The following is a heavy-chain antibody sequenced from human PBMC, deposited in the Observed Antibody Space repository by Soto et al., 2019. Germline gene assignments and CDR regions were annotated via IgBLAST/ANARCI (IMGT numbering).Heavy chain of an antibody. CDR3: ASERESYIFGH. J-gene: IGHJ5*02. CDR2: ISSSGSTI. V-gene: IGHV3-11*01. CDR1: GFTFSDYY. Sequence: PGGSLRLSGAASGFTFSDYYMSWIRQAPGKGLEWVSYISSSGSTIYYADSVKGRFNISRDNAKNSLYLQMNSLRAEDTAVYYCASERESYIFGHWGQRNLLAVSP.